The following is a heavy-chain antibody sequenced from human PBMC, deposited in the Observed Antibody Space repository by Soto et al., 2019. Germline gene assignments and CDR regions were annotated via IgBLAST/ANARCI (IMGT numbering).Heavy chain of an antibody. D-gene: IGHD3-22*01. CDR1: GFTCSSYA. CDR3: AKSPDSSGYYPFDY. Sequence: GSLRLYCAASGFTCSSYAMSWVRQAPGRGLEWVSAISGSGFSTYYADSVKGRFTISRDNSKNTLYLQMNSLRAEDTAVYYCAKSPDSSGYYPFDYWGQGTLVTVSS. J-gene: IGHJ4*02. CDR2: ISGSGFST. V-gene: IGHV3-23*01.